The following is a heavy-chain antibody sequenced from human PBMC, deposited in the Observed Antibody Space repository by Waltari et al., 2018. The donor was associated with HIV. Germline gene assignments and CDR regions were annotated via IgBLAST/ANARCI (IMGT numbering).Heavy chain of an antibody. Sequence: QVQLLESGPGLVLSSETLSLPCTVSGGPIGSSSTSWAWIRQTPGKGLEWIGSIDYSGTTYYNPSLKSRVTISVDTSKNQFSLKLTSVTAADTTVYYCARLGSGNYFPTRIDYWGQGILVTVSS. CDR3: ARLGSGNYFPTRIDY. CDR1: GGPIGSSSTS. J-gene: IGHJ4*02. V-gene: IGHV4-39*01. D-gene: IGHD3-10*01. CDR2: IDYSGTT.